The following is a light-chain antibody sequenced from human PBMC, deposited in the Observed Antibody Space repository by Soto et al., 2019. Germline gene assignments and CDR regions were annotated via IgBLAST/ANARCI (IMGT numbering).Light chain of an antibody. V-gene: IGKV1-39*01. CDR3: QQSYDTSWT. J-gene: IGKJ1*01. Sequence: DIQMTQSPSSLSASVGDRVTITCRASQSISTYLNWYQHKPGKAPNLLMSAASRLQSGVPSRLSGSGFGTDFTLTISSLQPEDFATYYCQQSYDTSWTFGQGTKVDIK. CDR1: QSISTY. CDR2: AAS.